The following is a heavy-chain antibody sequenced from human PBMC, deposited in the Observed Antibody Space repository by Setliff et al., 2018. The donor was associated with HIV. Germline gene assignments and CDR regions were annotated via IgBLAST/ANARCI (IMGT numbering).Heavy chain of an antibody. Sequence: PSETLSLTCTGSGASSSSHYWSWIRQPPGKAPEWIGYVYNSGTTKYNPSLKSRVTISVDKSQNQFSLKLSSVTAADTAVYYCARDFKRYNSPCRFDPWGQGTLVTVSS. CDR3: ARDFKRYNSPCRFDP. CDR2: VYNSGTT. J-gene: IGHJ5*02. CDR1: GASSSSHY. V-gene: IGHV4-59*11. D-gene: IGHD6-13*01.